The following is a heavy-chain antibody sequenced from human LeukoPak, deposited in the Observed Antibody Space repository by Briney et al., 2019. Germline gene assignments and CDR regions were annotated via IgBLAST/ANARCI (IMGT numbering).Heavy chain of an antibody. V-gene: IGHV5-51*01. Sequence: PGESLQISCKASGYTFATYWIAWVRQMPGKGLEGMGIIYPGDSDTRYSPSFQGHVTISADRSISTAYLQWSSLRASDTAMYYCAGTGAAGMYNWLDPWGQGTLVTVSS. CDR3: AGTGAAGMYNWLDP. CDR2: IYPGDSDT. D-gene: IGHD6-13*01. CDR1: GYTFATYW. J-gene: IGHJ5*02.